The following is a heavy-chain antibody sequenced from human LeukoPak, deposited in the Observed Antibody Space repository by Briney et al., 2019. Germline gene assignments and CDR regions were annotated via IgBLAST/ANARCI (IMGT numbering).Heavy chain of an antibody. CDR2: ISGSGGST. V-gene: IGHV3-23*01. D-gene: IGHD3-22*01. Sequence: GGSLRLSCAASGFTFSSYGMSWVRQAPGKGLEWVSAISGSGGSTYYADSVKGRFTISRDNSKNTLYLQMNSLRAEDTAVYYCAKRDYYDSSGYIRYWGQGTLVTVSS. CDR1: GFTFSSYG. CDR3: AKRDYYDSSGYIRY. J-gene: IGHJ4*02.